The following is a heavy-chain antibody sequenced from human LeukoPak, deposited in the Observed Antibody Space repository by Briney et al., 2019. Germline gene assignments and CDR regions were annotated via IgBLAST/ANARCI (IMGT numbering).Heavy chain of an antibody. V-gene: IGHV1-2*02. Sequence: ASVKVSCKACGYTFTGYYMHWVRQAPGQGLEWMGWINPNSGGTNYAQKFQGRVTMTRDTSISTAYMELSRLRSEDTAVYYCATTKARLYYYGMDVWGQGTTVTVSS. CDR3: ATTKARLYYYGMDV. CDR2: INPNSGGT. D-gene: IGHD1-1*01. CDR1: GYTFTGYY. J-gene: IGHJ6*02.